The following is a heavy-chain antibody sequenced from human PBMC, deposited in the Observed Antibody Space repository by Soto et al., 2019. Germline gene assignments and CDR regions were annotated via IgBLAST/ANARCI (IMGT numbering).Heavy chain of an antibody. Sequence: GGSLRLSCAASGFTFSSYAMSWVRQAPGKGLEWVSAISGSGGSTYYANSVKGRFTISRDNSKNTLYLQINSLRAEDTAVYYCAKVRAARLEYFDYWGQGTLVTVSS. CDR2: ISGSGGST. D-gene: IGHD6-6*01. CDR1: GFTFSSYA. CDR3: AKVRAARLEYFDY. J-gene: IGHJ4*02. V-gene: IGHV3-23*01.